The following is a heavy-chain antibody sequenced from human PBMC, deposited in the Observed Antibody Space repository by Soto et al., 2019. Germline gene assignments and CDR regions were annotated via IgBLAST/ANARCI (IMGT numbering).Heavy chain of an antibody. CDR3: ARSAVAGTSYAFDI. Sequence: VASVKVSCKASGYTFTSYDINWVRQATGQGLEWMGWMNPNSGNTGYAQKFQGRVTMTRNTSISTAYMELSSLRSEDTAVYYCARSAVAGTSYAFDIWGQGTMVTRLL. CDR1: GYTFTSYD. D-gene: IGHD6-19*01. J-gene: IGHJ3*02. CDR2: MNPNSGNT. V-gene: IGHV1-8*01.